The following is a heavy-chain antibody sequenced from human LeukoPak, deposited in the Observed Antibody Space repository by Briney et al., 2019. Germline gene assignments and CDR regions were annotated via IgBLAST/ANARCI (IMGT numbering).Heavy chain of an antibody. CDR3: ASRYTTSRHFDWDVDY. Sequence: SVKVSCKASGDTFSKYAVTWVRQAPGQGLEWVGNIVPVFGTPIYAQKFQGRVTITTDESRATAYMELSSLRSEDTALYYCASRYTTSRHFDWDVDYWGQGTLLTLSS. V-gene: IGHV1-69*05. J-gene: IGHJ4*02. D-gene: IGHD3-9*01. CDR1: GDTFSKYA. CDR2: IVPVFGTP.